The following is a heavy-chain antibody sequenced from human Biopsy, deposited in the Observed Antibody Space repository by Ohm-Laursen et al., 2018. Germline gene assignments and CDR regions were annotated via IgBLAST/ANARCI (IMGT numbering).Heavy chain of an antibody. J-gene: IGHJ4*02. V-gene: IGHV3-74*01. Sequence: GQTLSLTCAASEFIFSRFWMYWVRQAPGKGLVWVSRINSDGSSTNYADAVKGRFTISRDNAKNTVFLQMSSLRAEDTAVYYCTRAEAGSGSLLYFDYWGQGTLVTVSS. CDR3: TRAEAGSGSLLYFDY. D-gene: IGHD3-10*01. CDR1: EFIFSRFW. CDR2: INSDGSST.